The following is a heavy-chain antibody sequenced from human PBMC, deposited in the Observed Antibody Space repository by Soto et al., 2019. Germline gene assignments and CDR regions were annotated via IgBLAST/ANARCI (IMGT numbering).Heavy chain of an antibody. CDR3: ARDLATLSGVPAALLLFAFDI. CDR1: GGTFSSYT. V-gene: IGHV1-69*04. J-gene: IGHJ3*02. D-gene: IGHD2-2*01. CDR2: IIPILGIA. Sequence: GASVKVSCKASGGTFSSYTISWVRQAPGQGLEWMGRIIPILGIANYAQKFQGRVTITADKSTSTAYMELSSLRSEDTAVYYCARDLATLSGVPAALLLFAFDIWGQGTMGTVSS.